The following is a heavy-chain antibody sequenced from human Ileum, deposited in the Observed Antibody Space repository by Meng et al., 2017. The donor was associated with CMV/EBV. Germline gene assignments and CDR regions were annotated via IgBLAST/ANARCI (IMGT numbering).Heavy chain of an antibody. J-gene: IGHJ4*02. CDR2: ISTTGGET. CDR3: AKDSFGLWFGASDH. Sequence: GESLKISCGASGFLFGDYAMNWVRQAPGKGLEWVAAISTTGGETFYADSVKGRFTVSRDNSKNTLSLQMNSLRGEDTAVYYCAKDSFGLWFGASDHWGQGTLVTVSS. CDR1: GFLFGDYA. D-gene: IGHD3-10*01. V-gene: IGHV3-23*01.